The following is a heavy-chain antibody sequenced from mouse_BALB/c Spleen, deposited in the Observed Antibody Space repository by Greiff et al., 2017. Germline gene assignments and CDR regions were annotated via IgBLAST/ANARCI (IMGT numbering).Heavy chain of an antibody. CDR1: GFAFSSYD. J-gene: IGHJ3*01. Sequence: EVKLMESGGGLVKPGGSLKLSCAASGFAFSSYDMSWVRQTPEKRLEWVAYISSGGGSTYYPDTVKGRFTISRDNAKNTLYLQMSSLKSEDTAMYYCARAYYGNYEGFAYWGQGTLVTVSA. CDR3: ARAYYGNYEGFAY. CDR2: ISSGGGST. V-gene: IGHV5-12-1*01. D-gene: IGHD2-10*01.